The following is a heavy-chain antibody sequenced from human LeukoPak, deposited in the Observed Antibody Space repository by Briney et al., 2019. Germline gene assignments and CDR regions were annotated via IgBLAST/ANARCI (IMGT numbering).Heavy chain of an antibody. J-gene: IGHJ6*02. CDR2: IIPIFGTA. V-gene: IGHV1-69*13. D-gene: IGHD3-22*01. CDR1: GGTFSSYA. CDR3: ARVLPEYDSSGDYFENYGMDV. Sequence: GASVKVSCKASGGTFSSYAISWVRQAPGQGLEWMGGIIPIFGTANYAQKFQGRVTITADESTNTAYMELRSLRSDDTAVYYCARVLPEYDSSGDYFENYGMDVWGQGTTVTVSS.